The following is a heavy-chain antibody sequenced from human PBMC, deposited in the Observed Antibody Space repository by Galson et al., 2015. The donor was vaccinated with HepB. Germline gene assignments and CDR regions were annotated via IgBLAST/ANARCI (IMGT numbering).Heavy chain of an antibody. V-gene: IGHV3-53*01. CDR2: IYSGGDT. D-gene: IGHD6-6*01. CDR3: ARGTMAARPVGLNY. J-gene: IGHJ4*02. CDR1: GFTVSSTY. Sequence: SLRLSCAASGFTVSSTYMSWVRQAPGKGLEWLSVIYSGGDTYYADSVKGRFTISRDNSKNTTYLQMNSLRAADTAVYYGARGTMAARPVGLNYWGQGTLVTVSS.